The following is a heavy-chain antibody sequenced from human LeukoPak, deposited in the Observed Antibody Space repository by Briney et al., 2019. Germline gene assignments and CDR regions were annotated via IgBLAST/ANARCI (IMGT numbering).Heavy chain of an antibody. V-gene: IGHV3-23*01. Sequence: GGSLRLSCAASGFTFSSCARSWGRQAPGKGLGWVSAVGGSGGNTHDADSVRGRFTISRDNSKNTLYLQMNSLRAEDTAVYYCAKTLGYNYGYVENWGQGTLVTVSS. D-gene: IGHD5-18*01. CDR1: GFTFSSCA. CDR3: AKTLGYNYGYVEN. J-gene: IGHJ4*02. CDR2: VGGSGGNT.